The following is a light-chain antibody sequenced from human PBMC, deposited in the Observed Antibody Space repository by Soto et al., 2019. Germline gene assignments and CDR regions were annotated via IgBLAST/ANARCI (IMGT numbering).Light chain of an antibody. CDR2: AAS. Sequence: DIQMTQSPATLSASVGDRVTITCRASQSVSSWLAWYQQKPGNAPKLLIYAASTLQSGVPSRFSGSGSGTEFTLTISSLQPEDFATYYCQQLNSYPPVTFGPGTKVDIK. CDR1: QSVSSW. CDR3: QQLNSYPPVT. J-gene: IGKJ3*01. V-gene: IGKV1-9*01.